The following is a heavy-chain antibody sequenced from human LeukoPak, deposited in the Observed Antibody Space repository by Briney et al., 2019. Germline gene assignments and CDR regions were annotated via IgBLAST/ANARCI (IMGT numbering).Heavy chain of an antibody. Sequence: PSETLSLTCAVYGGSFSGYYWSWIRQPPGKGLEWIGEINHSGSTNYNPSLKSRVTISVDTSKNQFPLKLSSVTAADTAVYYCARLSRMYSSSWSNYYYYYYMDVWGKGTTVTISS. D-gene: IGHD6-13*01. V-gene: IGHV4-34*01. CDR2: INHSGST. CDR1: GGSFSGYY. CDR3: ARLSRMYSSSWSNYYYYYYMDV. J-gene: IGHJ6*03.